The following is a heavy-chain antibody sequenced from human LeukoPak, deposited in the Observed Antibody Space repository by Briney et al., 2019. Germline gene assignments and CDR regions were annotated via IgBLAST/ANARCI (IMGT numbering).Heavy chain of an antibody. CDR2: IYYSGST. J-gene: IGHJ4*02. D-gene: IGHD2-2*01. CDR3: ASILGYCSSTSCYEGGY. Sequence: SETLSLTCTFSGGSISRGGYYWSWIRQHPGKGLEWIGYIYYSGSTYYNPSLKSRVTISVDTSKNQFSLKLSSVTTADTAVYYCASILGYCSSTSCYEGGYWGQGTLVTVSS. V-gene: IGHV4-31*03. CDR1: GGSISRGGYY.